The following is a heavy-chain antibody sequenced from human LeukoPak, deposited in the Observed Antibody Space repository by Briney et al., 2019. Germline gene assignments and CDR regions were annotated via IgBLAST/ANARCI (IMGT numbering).Heavy chain of an antibody. Sequence: SVKVSCKASGGTFSSYAISWVRQAPGQGLEWMGGIIPIFGTANYAQKFQGRVTITADESTSTAYMELSSLRSEDTAVYYCACSPRITIFGVAPAPYYMDVWGKGTTVTVSS. J-gene: IGHJ6*03. CDR3: ACSPRITIFGVAPAPYYMDV. D-gene: IGHD3-3*01. CDR1: GGTFSSYA. CDR2: IIPIFGTA. V-gene: IGHV1-69*13.